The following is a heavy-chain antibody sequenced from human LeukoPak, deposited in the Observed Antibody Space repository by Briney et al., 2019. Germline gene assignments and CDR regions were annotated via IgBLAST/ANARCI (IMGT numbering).Heavy chain of an antibody. D-gene: IGHD3-10*02. CDR2: IIPIFGTA. CDR1: GGTFSSYA. V-gene: IGHV1-69*13. Sequence: GASVKVSCKASGGTFSSYAISWVRQAPGQGLEWMGGIIPIFGTANYAQKFQGRVTITADESTSTAYMELSGLRSEDTAVYYCASTFGDRARAAVMLGDFDYWGQGTLVTVSS. J-gene: IGHJ4*02. CDR3: ASTFGDRARAAVMLGDFDY.